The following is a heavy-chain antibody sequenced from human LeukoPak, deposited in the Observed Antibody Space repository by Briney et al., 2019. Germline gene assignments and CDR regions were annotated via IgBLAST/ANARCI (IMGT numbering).Heavy chain of an antibody. Sequence: ASVKVSCKASGYTFTSYDINWVRQATGQGLEWMGWMNPNSGNTGYAQKFQGRVTMTRNTSIGTAYMELSSLRSEDTAVYYCARGHLGEDYFDYWGQGTLVTVSS. CDR3: ARGHLGEDYFDY. CDR2: MNPNSGNT. V-gene: IGHV1-8*01. D-gene: IGHD1-26*01. J-gene: IGHJ4*02. CDR1: GYTFTSYD.